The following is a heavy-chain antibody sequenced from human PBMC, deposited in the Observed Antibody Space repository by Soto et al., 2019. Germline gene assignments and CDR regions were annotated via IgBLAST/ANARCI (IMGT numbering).Heavy chain of an antibody. CDR1: GFTFSNYW. CDR2: IRQDGSEK. V-gene: IGHV3-7*03. CDR3: ARGRTMDV. J-gene: IGHJ6*02. Sequence: HPVGSLRLSCAASGFTFSNYWMSWVRQAPGKGLEWVANIRQDGSEKYYVDSVKGRFTISRDNTQNSLYLQMNSLRAEDTAVYYCARGRTMDVWGQGTTVTVSS.